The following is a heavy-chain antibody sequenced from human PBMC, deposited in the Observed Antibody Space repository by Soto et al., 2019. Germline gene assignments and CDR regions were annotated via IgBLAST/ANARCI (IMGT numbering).Heavy chain of an antibody. D-gene: IGHD2-21*02. J-gene: IGHJ4*02. Sequence: ASVKVSCKASGYTFTGYYMHWVRQAPGQGLEWMGWINPNSGGTNYAQKFQGWVTMTRDTSISTAYMELSRLRSDDTAVYYCARRGPTSIAARPAGPDNCGGDCYDDYWGQGTLVTVSS. V-gene: IGHV1-2*04. CDR1: GYTFTGYY. CDR2: INPNSGGT. CDR3: ARRGPTSIAARPAGPDNCGGDCYDDY.